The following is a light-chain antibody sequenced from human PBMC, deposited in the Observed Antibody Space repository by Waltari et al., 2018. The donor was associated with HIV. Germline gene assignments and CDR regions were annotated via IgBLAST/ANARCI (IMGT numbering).Light chain of an antibody. V-gene: IGLV2-8*01. CDR3: SAYAGSSNVL. CDR2: EVS. Sequence: QSALTQPPSASGSPGQSVTISCTETSSDAGGYNYVSWYQQHPGKAPKRMMYEVSKRPSGVPDRFSGSKSGHTASLTVSGLQVEDEADYYCSAYAGSSNVLFGGGTKLTVL. CDR1: SSDAGGYNY. J-gene: IGLJ2*01.